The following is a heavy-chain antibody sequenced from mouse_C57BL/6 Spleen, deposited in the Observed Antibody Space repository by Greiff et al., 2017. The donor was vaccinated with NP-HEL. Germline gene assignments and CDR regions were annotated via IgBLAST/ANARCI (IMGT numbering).Heavy chain of an antibody. CDR1: GYTFTDYN. CDR2: INPNNGGT. Sequence: EVQLVESGPELVKPGASVKIPCKASGYTFTDYNMDWVKQSHGKSLEWIGDINPNNGGTIYNQKFKGKATLTVDKSSSTAYMELRSLTSEDTAVYYCARSHYYGSHYYAMDYWGQGTSVTVSS. CDR3: ARSHYYGSHYYAMDY. J-gene: IGHJ4*01. D-gene: IGHD1-1*01. V-gene: IGHV1-18*01.